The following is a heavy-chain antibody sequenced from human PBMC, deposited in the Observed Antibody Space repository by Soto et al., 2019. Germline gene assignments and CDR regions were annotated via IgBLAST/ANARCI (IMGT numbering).Heavy chain of an antibody. D-gene: IGHD3-22*01. CDR3: ARAPYYYDSSGYWAY. CDR1: GFTFSSYS. Sequence: PGGSLRLSCAASGFTFSSYSMNWVRQAPGKGLEWVSSISSSSSSYIYYADSVKGRFTISRDNAKNSLYLQMNSLRAEDTAVYYCARAPYYYDSSGYWAYWGQGTLVTVSS. V-gene: IGHV3-21*01. CDR2: ISSSSSSYI. J-gene: IGHJ4*02.